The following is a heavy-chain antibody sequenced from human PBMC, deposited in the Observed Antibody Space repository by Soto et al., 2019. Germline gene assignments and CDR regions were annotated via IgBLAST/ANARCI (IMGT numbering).Heavy chain of an antibody. CDR1: GFTFSSYS. Sequence: EVQLVESGGGLVKPGGSLRLSCAASGFTFSSYSMNWVRQAPGKGLEWVSSISSSSSYIYYADSVKGRFTISRDNAKNSLYLQMNSLRAEDTYVYYYARVVAYYDPYYYYGMDVWGQGTTVTVSS. J-gene: IGHJ6*02. D-gene: IGHD3-22*01. CDR2: ISSSSSYI. CDR3: ARVVAYYDPYYYYGMDV. V-gene: IGHV3-21*01.